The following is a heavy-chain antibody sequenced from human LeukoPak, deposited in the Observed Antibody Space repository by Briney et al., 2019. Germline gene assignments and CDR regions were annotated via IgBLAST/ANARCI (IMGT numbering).Heavy chain of an antibody. CDR2: IYYSGST. D-gene: IGHD1-26*01. Sequence: SETLSLTCTVSGGSISSSSYYWGWIRQPPGKGLEWIGSIYYSGSTYYNPSLKSRVTISVDTSENQFSLKLSSVTAADTAVYYCARWPERGVSVGFEYFQHWGQGTLVTVSS. CDR3: ARWPERGVSVGFEYFQH. J-gene: IGHJ1*01. CDR1: GGSISSSSYY. V-gene: IGHV4-39*01.